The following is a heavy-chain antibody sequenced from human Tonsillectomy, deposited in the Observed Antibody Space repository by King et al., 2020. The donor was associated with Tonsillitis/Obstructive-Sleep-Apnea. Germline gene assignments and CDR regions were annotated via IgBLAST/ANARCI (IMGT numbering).Heavy chain of an antibody. CDR2: INHSGST. D-gene: IGHD2-15*01. CDR3: ARGRGGTIPY. Sequence: VQLQQWGAGLLKPSETLTLTCAVYGGSFSGYYWSWIRQPPGKGLEWIGEINHSGSTNYNPSLKSRVTISVDTSKNQFSLKLSSVTAADTAVYYCARGRGGTIPYWGQGTLVTVSS. J-gene: IGHJ4*02. CDR1: GGSFSGYY. V-gene: IGHV4-34*01.